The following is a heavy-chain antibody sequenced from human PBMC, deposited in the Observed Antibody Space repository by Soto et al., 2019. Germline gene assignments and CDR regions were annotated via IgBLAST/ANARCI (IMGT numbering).Heavy chain of an antibody. V-gene: IGHV4-59*01. D-gene: IGHD2-15*01. Sequence: QVQLQESGPGLVKPAETLSLTCTVSGGSISGYYWSWFRQPPGKGLEWIGYISNSGITNYNPSLKTRVTTSVDPSNTQFSLELSSVTAADTAVSYGARYQGGSWPLDPWGQGTLVTVSS. J-gene: IGHJ5*02. CDR1: GGSISGYY. CDR3: ARYQGGSWPLDP. CDR2: ISNSGIT.